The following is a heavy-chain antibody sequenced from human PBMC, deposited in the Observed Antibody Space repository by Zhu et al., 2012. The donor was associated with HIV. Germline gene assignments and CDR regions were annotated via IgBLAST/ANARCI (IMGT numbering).Heavy chain of an antibody. V-gene: IGHV4-38-2*01. CDR1: GCSISSGYY. J-gene: IGHJ4*02. CDR2: IYHSGST. CDR3: TRALVGVTGLDY. Sequence: QVQLQESGPGLVKPSETLSLTCAVSGCSISSGYYWGWIRQPPGKGLEWIGSIYHSGSTYYNPSLKSRVTISVDTSKNQFSLKLSSVTAADTAVYYCTRALVGVTGLDYWGQGTLVTVSS. D-gene: IGHD2-2*01.